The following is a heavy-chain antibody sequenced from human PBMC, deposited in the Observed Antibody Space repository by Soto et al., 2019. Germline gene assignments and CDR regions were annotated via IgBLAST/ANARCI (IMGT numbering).Heavy chain of an antibody. CDR3: ARETYRGFYFDY. CDR2: INSDGSRT. J-gene: IGHJ4*02. D-gene: IGHD4-4*01. CDR1: GFTFTDYW. Sequence: PGGSLRLSCAASGFTFTDYWAHWVRQAPGKGLVWDSRINSDGSRTSYADSVTGRFTISRDNAKNTLYLQMNSLRVEDTALYYCARETYRGFYFDYWGQGTLVTVSS. V-gene: IGHV3-74*01.